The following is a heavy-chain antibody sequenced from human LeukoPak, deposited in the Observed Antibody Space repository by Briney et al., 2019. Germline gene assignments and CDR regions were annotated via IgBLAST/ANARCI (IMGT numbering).Heavy chain of an antibody. CDR3: ARAPAWITMVRGVADY. D-gene: IGHD3-10*01. CDR1: GYTFTIYY. V-gene: IGHV1-2*02. Sequence: GASVKVSCKASGYTFTIYYIHWVRQAPGQGLEWMGWINPNSGGTNYAQKFQGRVTMTRDTSISTAYMELSRLRSDDTAVYYCARAPAWITMVRGVADYWGQGTLVTVSS. CDR2: INPNSGGT. J-gene: IGHJ4*02.